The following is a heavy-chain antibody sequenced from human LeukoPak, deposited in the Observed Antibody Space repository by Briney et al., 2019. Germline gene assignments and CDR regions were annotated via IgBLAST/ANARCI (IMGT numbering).Heavy chain of an antibody. D-gene: IGHD3-10*01. V-gene: IGHV3-23*01. CDR1: GFTFNNYA. CDR2: ITSSGDTT. J-gene: IGHJ6*04. CDR3: AKGVLSGMRYYYGMDV. Sequence: GGSLRLFCAASGFTFNNYAMNWVRQASGKGLEWVSSITSSGDTTHYADSVRGRFTISRDNSRSTLSLQMTSLRAEDTAVYYCAKGVLSGMRYYYGMDVWGKGTTVTVSS.